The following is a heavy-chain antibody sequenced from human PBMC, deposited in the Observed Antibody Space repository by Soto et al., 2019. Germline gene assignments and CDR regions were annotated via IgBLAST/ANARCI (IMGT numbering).Heavy chain of an antibody. CDR3: ARDGATPNFGY. CDR2: IWYDGSNK. D-gene: IGHD1-26*01. Sequence: GGSRRHSCGESEFTFRSYGMHWVRQSPGKGLEWVAVIWYDGSNKYYVDSVKGRFTISRDNAKNSLYLQMNSLRAEDTAVYYCARDGATPNFGYWGQGTLVPFSS. V-gene: IGHV3-33*01. CDR1: EFTFRSYG. J-gene: IGHJ4*02.